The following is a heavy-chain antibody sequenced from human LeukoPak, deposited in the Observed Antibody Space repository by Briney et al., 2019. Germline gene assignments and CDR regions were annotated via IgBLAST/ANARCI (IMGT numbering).Heavy chain of an antibody. CDR2: ISASSGNT. J-gene: IGHJ5*02. CDR3: ARGGFSGGPVDP. Sequence: ASVKVSCKASGYIYSHYGITWVRQAPGQGLEWMGWISASSGNTNYAQRFQGRVTMTTDTSTSTAYMELSSLRSDDTAVYHCARGGFSGGPVDPWGQGTLVTVSS. V-gene: IGHV1-18*01. CDR1: GYIYSHYG. D-gene: IGHD2-15*01.